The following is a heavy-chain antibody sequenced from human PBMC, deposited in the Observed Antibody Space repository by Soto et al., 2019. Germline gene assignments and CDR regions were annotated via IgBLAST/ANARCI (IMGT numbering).Heavy chain of an antibody. CDR2: IIPIFETA. CDR3: AESDSSSWQHDY. Sequence: QVQLVQSGAELKKPGSSVKVSCKVSGDSFSSYAISWVRQAPGEGLEWVGGIIPIFETANYAQNFQGRVTITAVESTTTAYLEVTRLRPQDTAVFYCAESDSSSWQHDYWCQGTLITVSS. V-gene: IGHV1-69*01. J-gene: IGHJ4*02. CDR1: GDSFSSYA. D-gene: IGHD6-13*01.